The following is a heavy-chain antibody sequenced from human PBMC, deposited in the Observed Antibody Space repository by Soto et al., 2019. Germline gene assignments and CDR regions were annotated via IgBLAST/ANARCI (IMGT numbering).Heavy chain of an antibody. Sequence: SETLSLTCTVSGGSISSGDYYWGWIRQPPGKGLEWVGSIYDSGTTYYNPSLRSRVTISADTSKNQFSLSLTSVTAADTAVYYCARSPQYYTPGSSPFDYWGPGTMVTVSS. CDR1: GGSISSGDYY. D-gene: IGHD3-3*01. J-gene: IGHJ4*03. V-gene: IGHV4-30-4*01. CDR2: IYDSGTT. CDR3: ARSPQYYTPGSSPFDY.